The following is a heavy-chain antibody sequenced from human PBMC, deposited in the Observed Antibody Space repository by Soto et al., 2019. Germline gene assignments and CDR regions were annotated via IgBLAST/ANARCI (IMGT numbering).Heavy chain of an antibody. CDR2: IDPSDSYT. Sequence: PGESLKISCKGSGYSFTSYWISWVRQMPGKGLEWMGSIDPSDSYTNYSPSFQGHVTISADKSISTAYLQWSSLKASDTAMYYCARLNGFSHDHYYYGMDVWGQGTTVTVSS. J-gene: IGHJ6*02. D-gene: IGHD2-8*01. CDR1: GYSFTSYW. V-gene: IGHV5-10-1*01. CDR3: ARLNGFSHDHYYYGMDV.